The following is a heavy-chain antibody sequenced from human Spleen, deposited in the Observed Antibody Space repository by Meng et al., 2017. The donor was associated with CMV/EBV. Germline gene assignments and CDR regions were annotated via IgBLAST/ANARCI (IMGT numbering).Heavy chain of an antibody. V-gene: IGHV4-31*02. CDR2: IYHSGSA. D-gene: IGHD2-21*02. J-gene: IGHJ4*02. CDR3: ARNMVVTPGKFDL. CDR1: GGSISISDYY. Sequence: TVSGGSISISDYYWTWILRHPGKGLEWIGYIYHSGSAYYNPSLKSRLAISVDKSKNQFSLKVTSVTAADTAVYYCARNMVVTPGKFDLWGQGTLVTVSS.